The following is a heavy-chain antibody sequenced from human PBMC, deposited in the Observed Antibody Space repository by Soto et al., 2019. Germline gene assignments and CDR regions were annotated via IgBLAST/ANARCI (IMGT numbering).Heavy chain of an antibody. CDR1: GGTFSSYA. CDR3: AREDSSSPVDPFYYGMDV. CDR2: IIPIFGTA. V-gene: IGHV1-69*12. D-gene: IGHD6-6*01. Sequence: QVQLVQSGAEVKKPGSSVKVSCKASGGTFSSYAISWVRQAPGQGLEWMGGIIPIFGTANYAQKFQGRVTITADESTSTAYMELSSLRSDDTAVYYCAREDSSSPVDPFYYGMDVWGQGTTVTVSS. J-gene: IGHJ6*02.